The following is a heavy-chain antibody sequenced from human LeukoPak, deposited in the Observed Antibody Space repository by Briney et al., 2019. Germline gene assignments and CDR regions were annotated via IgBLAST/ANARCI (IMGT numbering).Heavy chain of an antibody. CDR1: GFTFSGYA. D-gene: IGHD5-18*01. CDR3: AKVGDSGYGYGYYFDY. V-gene: IGHV3-23*01. CDR2: ISGSGGST. Sequence: PGGSLRLSCAASGFTFSGYAMSWIRQAPGKGLEWVSAISGSGGSTYYADSVKGRFTISRDNSKNTLYLQMNSLRAEDTAVYYCAKVGDSGYGYGYYFDYWGQGTLVTVSS. J-gene: IGHJ4*02.